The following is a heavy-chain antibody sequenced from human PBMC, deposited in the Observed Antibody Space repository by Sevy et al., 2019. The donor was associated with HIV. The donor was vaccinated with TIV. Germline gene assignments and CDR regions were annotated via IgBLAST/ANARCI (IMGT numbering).Heavy chain of an antibody. J-gene: IGHJ4*02. D-gene: IGHD3-10*01. V-gene: IGHV1-2*02. CDR1: GYTFTDYY. Sequence: ASVKVSCKASGYTFTDYYMHWVRQAPGQGLEWMGWINPNSGGTNYAQKFQGRVTMTRDTSISTAYMELSRLRSDDTAGYYCARDALLRGGYLDYWGQGTLVTVSS. CDR2: INPNSGGT. CDR3: ARDALLRGGYLDY.